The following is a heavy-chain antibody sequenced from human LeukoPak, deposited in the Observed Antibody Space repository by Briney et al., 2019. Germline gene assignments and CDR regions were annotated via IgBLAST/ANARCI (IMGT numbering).Heavy chain of an antibody. Sequence: GGSLRLSCAASGFAFTSYSMNWVRQAPGKGLEWVSTISGGGGSTYYADSVKGRFTISRDNSKNTLYLQVNSLRAEDTAVYYCAKGGKWDVTPFDYWGQGTLVTVSS. V-gene: IGHV3-23*01. CDR3: AKGGKWDVTPFDY. CDR2: ISGGGGST. J-gene: IGHJ4*02. CDR1: GFAFTSYS. D-gene: IGHD1-26*01.